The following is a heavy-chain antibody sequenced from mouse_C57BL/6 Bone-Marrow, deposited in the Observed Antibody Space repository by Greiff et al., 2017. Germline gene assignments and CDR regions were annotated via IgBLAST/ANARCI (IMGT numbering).Heavy chain of an antibody. D-gene: IGHD1-1*01. CDR2: IDPSASET. J-gene: IGHJ2*01. CDR3: ESLVYYYGSSYGDY. CDR1: GYTFTSYW. Sequence: VQLQQPGAELVRPGSSVKLSCKASGYTFTSYWMHWVKQRPIQGLEWIGNIDPSASETHYNQKFKDKATLTVDKSSSTAYMQLSSLTSEDSAVYYCESLVYYYGSSYGDYWGQGTTLTVTA. V-gene: IGHV1-52*01.